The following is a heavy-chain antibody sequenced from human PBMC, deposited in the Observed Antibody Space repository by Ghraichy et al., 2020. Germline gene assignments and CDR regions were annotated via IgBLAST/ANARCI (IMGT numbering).Heavy chain of an antibody. Sequence: SETLSLTCTVSGGSISSGSYYWSWIRQPAGKGLEWIGRIYTSGSTNYNPSLKSRVTISVDTSKNQFPLKLSSVTAADTAVYYCARGYSSSWGHYGMDVWGQGTTVTVSS. CDR2: IYTSGST. CDR3: ARGYSSSWGHYGMDV. V-gene: IGHV4-61*02. J-gene: IGHJ6*02. D-gene: IGHD6-13*01. CDR1: GGSISSGSYY.